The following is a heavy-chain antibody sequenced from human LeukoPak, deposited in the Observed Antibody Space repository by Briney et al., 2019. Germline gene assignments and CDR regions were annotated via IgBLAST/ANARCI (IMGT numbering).Heavy chain of an antibody. Sequence: GGSLRLSCAASGFTFSSYGMRWVRQAPGKGLEWVAFIRYDGSYRYYADSVKGRFTISRDNAKNSLYLQMNSLRAEDTAVYYCAELGITMIGGVWGKGTTVTISS. V-gene: IGHV3-30*02. CDR1: GFTFSSYG. CDR2: IRYDGSYR. D-gene: IGHD3-10*02. J-gene: IGHJ6*04. CDR3: AELGITMIGGV.